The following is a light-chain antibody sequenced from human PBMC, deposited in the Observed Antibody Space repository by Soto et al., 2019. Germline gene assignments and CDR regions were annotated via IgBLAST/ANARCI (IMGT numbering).Light chain of an antibody. Sequence: DIQLTQSPSVLSASVGDTVTITCRASQALSNYLAWYQQKPGKAPDLLIHSASTLQSGVPSRFSGSGSETEFSLTIRALQPEDFATYYCQQYNSYSFGQGTKVDI. J-gene: IGKJ1*01. CDR2: SAS. CDR1: QALSNY. V-gene: IGKV1-9*01. CDR3: QQYNSYS.